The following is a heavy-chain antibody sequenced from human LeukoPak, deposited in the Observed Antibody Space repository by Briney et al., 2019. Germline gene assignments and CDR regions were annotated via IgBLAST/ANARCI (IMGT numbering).Heavy chain of an antibody. CDR2: IYYSGST. J-gene: IGHJ5*02. D-gene: IGHD3-22*01. V-gene: IGHV4-31*03. CDR3: ARLVGSSYYYDSSGEGWFDP. Sequence: SETLSLTCTVSGGSISSGGYYWSWIRQHPGKGLEWIGYIYYSGSTYYNPSLKSRVTISVDTSKNQFSLKLSSVTAADTAVYYCARLVGSSYYYDSSGEGWFDPGGRETLVTVSS. CDR1: GGSISSGGYY.